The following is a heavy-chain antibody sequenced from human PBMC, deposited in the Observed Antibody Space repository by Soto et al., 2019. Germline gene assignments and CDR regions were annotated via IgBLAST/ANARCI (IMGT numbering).Heavy chain of an antibody. CDR3: AVQRNRWPFDY. CDR2: INHSGST. D-gene: IGHD1-1*01. J-gene: IGHJ4*02. CDR1: GGSFSGYY. Sequence: SETLSLTCAVYGGSFSGYYWSWIRQPPGKGLEWIGEINHSGSTNYNPSLKSRVTISVDTSKNQFSLKLSSVTAADTAVYYCAVQRNRWPFDYWGKGTLVTVSS. V-gene: IGHV4-34*01.